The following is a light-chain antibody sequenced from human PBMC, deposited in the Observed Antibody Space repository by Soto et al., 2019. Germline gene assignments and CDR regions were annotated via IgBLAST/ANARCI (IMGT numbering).Light chain of an antibody. J-gene: IGKJ5*01. CDR1: QGISSW. CDR2: AAS. CDR3: QQSYSSPTT. V-gene: IGKV1-12*01. Sequence: DIQMTQSPSSVSASVGDRVTITCRASQGISSWLAWYQKKPGKAPNLLIYAASSLQSGVPSRFTGSGSGTDFTLTVNSLQPEDFATYYCQQSYSSPTTFGQGTRLEIK.